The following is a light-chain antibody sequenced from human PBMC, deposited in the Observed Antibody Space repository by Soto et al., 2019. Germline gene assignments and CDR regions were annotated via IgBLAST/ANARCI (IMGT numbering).Light chain of an antibody. CDR2: GAF. J-gene: IGKJ1*01. CDR3: QQYGSSPET. CDR1: QSVSSD. Sequence: EIVMTQSPATLSVSPGERATLSCRASQSVSSDLAWYHQKPGQAPRLLIYGAFNRATGIPDRFSGSGSGTDFTLTISRLEPEDFAVYYCQQYGSSPETFGQGTKVDIK. V-gene: IGKV3-20*01.